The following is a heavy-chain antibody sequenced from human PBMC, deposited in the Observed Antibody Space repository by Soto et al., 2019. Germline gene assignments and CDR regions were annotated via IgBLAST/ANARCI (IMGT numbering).Heavy chain of an antibody. J-gene: IGHJ6*02. Sequence: GSLRLSCAASGFTFSSYAMSWVRQAPGKGLEWVSAISGSGGSTYYADSVKGRFTISRDNSKNTLYLQMNSLRAEDTAVYYCAKDRDPIAPSYYYYGMDVWGQGTTVTVSS. V-gene: IGHV3-23*01. D-gene: IGHD6-13*01. CDR2: ISGSGGST. CDR3: AKDRDPIAPSYYYYGMDV. CDR1: GFTFSSYA.